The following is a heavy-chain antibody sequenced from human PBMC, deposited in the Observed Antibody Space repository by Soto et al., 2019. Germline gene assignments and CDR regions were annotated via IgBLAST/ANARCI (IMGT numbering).Heavy chain of an antibody. V-gene: IGHV1-69*13. CDR3: ARSDIVATIATRPFDY. CDR1: GGTFRSYA. Sequence: SVKVSCKASGGTFRSYAISWVRQAPGQGLEWMGGIIPIFGTANYAQKFQGRVTITADESTSTAYMELSSLRSEDTAVYYCARSDIVATIATRPFDYWGQGTLVTVSS. D-gene: IGHD5-12*01. J-gene: IGHJ4*02. CDR2: IIPIFGTA.